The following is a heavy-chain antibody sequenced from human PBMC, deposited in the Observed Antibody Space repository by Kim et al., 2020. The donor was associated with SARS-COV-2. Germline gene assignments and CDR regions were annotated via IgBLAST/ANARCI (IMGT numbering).Heavy chain of an antibody. CDR2: ISSSGSTI. CDR1: GFTFSSYE. CDR3: ARRGASDYDILTGPPAFFDP. Sequence: GGSLRLSCAASGFTFSSYEMNWVRQAPGKGLEWVSYISSSGSTIYYADSVKGRFTISRDNAKNSLYLQMNSLRADDTAVYYCARRGASDYDILTGPPAFFDPWGQGTLVTVSS. J-gene: IGHJ5*02. D-gene: IGHD3-9*01. V-gene: IGHV3-48*03.